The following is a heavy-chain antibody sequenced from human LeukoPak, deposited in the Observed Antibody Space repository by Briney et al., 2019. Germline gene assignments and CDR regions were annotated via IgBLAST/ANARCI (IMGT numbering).Heavy chain of an antibody. J-gene: IGHJ3*02. Sequence: PGGSLRLSCAASGFTFSSYSMNWVRQAPGKGLEWVSSISSSSSYIYYADSVKGRFTISRDNAKNSLYLQMNSLRAEDTAVYYCARATRGYSYGYFRNEAFEIWGQGTMVTVSS. CDR2: ISSSSSYI. CDR3: ARATRGYSYGYFRNEAFEI. D-gene: IGHD5-18*01. V-gene: IGHV3-21*01. CDR1: GFTFSSYS.